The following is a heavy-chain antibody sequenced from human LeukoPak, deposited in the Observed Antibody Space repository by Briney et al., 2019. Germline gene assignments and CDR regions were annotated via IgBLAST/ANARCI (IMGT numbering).Heavy chain of an antibody. D-gene: IGHD3-10*01. J-gene: IGHJ3*02. V-gene: IGHV4-39*01. CDR1: GGSISSSSYY. Sequence: PSETLSLTCTLSGGSISSSSYYWGWIRQPPGKGLEWIGSIYYTGSTCYNPSLKSRVTISVDTSKNQFSLKLSSVTAADTAVYYCARRTWDYGSGSYYTDPALGAFDIWGQGTMVTVSS. CDR3: ARRTWDYGSGSYYTDPALGAFDI. CDR2: IYYTGST.